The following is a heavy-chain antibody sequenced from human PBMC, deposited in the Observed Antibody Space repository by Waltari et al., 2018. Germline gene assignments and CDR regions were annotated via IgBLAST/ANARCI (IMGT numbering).Heavy chain of an antibody. J-gene: IGHJ6*03. CDR1: GYIFTDYY. V-gene: IGHV1-2*02. CDR3: AREKSGSGRAMGV. Sequence: QVQLVQSGAEVKNPGASVKVSCKTSGYIFTDYYIHWMRQAPGQGLEWMGWINPNNGGTNYAQKFQGGVTMTRDTSISTVYMELSRLTSDDTAVYYCAREKSGSGRAMGVWGKGT. D-gene: IGHD3-10*01. CDR2: INPNNGGT.